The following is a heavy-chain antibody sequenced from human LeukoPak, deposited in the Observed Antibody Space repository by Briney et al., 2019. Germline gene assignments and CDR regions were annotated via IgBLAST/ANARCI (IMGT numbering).Heavy chain of an antibody. CDR3: ARDRRGYSSSWYGQRAFDI. V-gene: IGHV1-69*01. J-gene: IGHJ3*02. CDR1: GGTFSSYA. Sequence: SVKVSCKASGGTFSSYAISWVRQAPGQGLEWMGGIIPIFGTANYAQKFQGRVTITADESTSTAYMELSSLRSEDTAVYYCARDRRGYSSSWYGQRAFDIWGQGTMVTVSS. CDR2: IIPIFGTA. D-gene: IGHD6-13*01.